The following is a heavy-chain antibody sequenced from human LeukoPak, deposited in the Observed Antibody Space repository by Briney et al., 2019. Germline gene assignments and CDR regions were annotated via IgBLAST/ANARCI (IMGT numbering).Heavy chain of an antibody. CDR1: GFTFSNYA. CDR3: AKDMRYSSSWYPFDN. D-gene: IGHD6-13*01. CDR2: ISGSGRSS. J-gene: IGHJ4*02. V-gene: IGHV3-23*01. Sequence: PGGSLRLSCAASGFTFSNYAMSWVRQAPGKGLEWVSVISGSGRSSYYADSMKGRFTISRDNSKNTLYLQVNSLRAEDTAVYYCAKDMRYSSSWYPFDNWGQGTLVTVSS.